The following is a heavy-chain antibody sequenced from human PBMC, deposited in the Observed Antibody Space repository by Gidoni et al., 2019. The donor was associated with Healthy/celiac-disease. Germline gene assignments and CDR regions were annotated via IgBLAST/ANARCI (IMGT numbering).Heavy chain of an antibody. Sequence: QMQLVQSGPEVKKPGPSVKVSCKSSGFTFTSSAMQWVRQARGQRLEWIGWIVVGSGNTNYAQKFQERVTITRDMSTSTAYMELSSLRSEDTAVYYCAAFPGYSVYYYYGTDVWGQGTTVTVSS. V-gene: IGHV1-58*02. CDR3: AAFPGYSVYYYYGTDV. J-gene: IGHJ6*02. CDR1: GFTFTSSA. D-gene: IGHD3-22*01. CDR2: IVVGSGNT.